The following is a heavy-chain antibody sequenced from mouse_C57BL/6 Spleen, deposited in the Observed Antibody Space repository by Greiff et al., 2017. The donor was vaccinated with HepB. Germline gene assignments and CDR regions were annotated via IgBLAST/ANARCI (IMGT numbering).Heavy chain of an antibody. CDR1: GYTFTSYW. D-gene: IGHD2-1*01. J-gene: IGHJ3*01. CDR2: IYPSDSET. Sequence: QVQLQQPGAELVRPGSSVKLSCKASGYTFTSYWMDWVKQRPGQGLEWIGNIYPSDSETHYNQKFKDKATLTVDKSSSTAYMQRSSLTSEDSAVYYCAREGAYGNSPFAYWGQGTLVTVSA. V-gene: IGHV1-61*01. CDR3: AREGAYGNSPFAY.